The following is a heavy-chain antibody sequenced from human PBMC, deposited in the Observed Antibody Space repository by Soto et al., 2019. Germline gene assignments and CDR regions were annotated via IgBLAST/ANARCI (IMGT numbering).Heavy chain of an antibody. J-gene: IGHJ6*02. D-gene: IGHD3-3*01. Sequence: SEALCSTSNSAVGTISRFGCNMIWPTAGRGTEWIGRIYYSGSTKYNPSLKSRVTMSVDTSKNQFSLKVTSVTAADTAVYYCARERAGLEHGVDVLGQGTRVT. CDR3: ARERAGLEHGVDV. V-gene: IGHV4-4*07. CDR2: IYYSGST. CDR1: VGTISRFG.